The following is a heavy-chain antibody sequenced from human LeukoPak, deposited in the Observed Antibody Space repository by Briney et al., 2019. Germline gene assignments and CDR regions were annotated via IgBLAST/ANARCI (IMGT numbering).Heavy chain of an antibody. V-gene: IGHV3-21*01. CDR1: GFTFSSYS. CDR2: ISSSSSYI. D-gene: IGHD3-22*01. Sequence: GGSLRLSCAASGFTFSSYSMNWVRQAPGKGLEWVSSISSSSSYIYYADSVKGRFTISRDNAKNSLYLQMNSLRAEDTAVYYCARVLHKRNYDSTTYYGYWGQGTLVTVSS. J-gene: IGHJ4*02. CDR3: ARVLHKRNYDSTTYYGY.